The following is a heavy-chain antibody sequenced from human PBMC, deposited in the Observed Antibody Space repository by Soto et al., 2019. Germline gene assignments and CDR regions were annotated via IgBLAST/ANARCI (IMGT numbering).Heavy chain of an antibody. CDR1: GFTFSTYW. J-gene: IGHJ4*02. D-gene: IGHD1-1*01. Sequence: GGSLRLSCAASGFTFSTYWIHWVRQVPGKGLVWVSRIKSDGSSTSYADSVKGRFTISRDNAKNTLYLQMNSLRDEDTAVYYCERYVQLGAHPYYFDSWGQGTLVTVSS. CDR2: IKSDGSST. V-gene: IGHV3-74*01. CDR3: ERYVQLGAHPYYFDS.